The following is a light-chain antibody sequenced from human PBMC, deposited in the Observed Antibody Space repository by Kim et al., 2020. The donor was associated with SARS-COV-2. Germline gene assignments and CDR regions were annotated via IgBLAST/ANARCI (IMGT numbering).Light chain of an antibody. J-gene: IGLJ3*02. CDR2: RDD. Sequence: SVALGQTAKITCGGNNVGSKNVHWYQQKPGLAPVLVIYRDDNRPSRIPERFSGSNSGNTTTLTISRAQAGDEADYYCQVWDSSTAVFGGGTQLTVL. CDR1: NVGSKN. CDR3: QVWDSSTAV. V-gene: IGLV3-9*01.